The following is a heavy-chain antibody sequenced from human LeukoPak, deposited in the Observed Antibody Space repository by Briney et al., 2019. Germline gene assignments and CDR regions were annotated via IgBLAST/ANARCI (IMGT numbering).Heavy chain of an antibody. D-gene: IGHD1-7*01. CDR1: GITLSSYW. J-gene: IGHJ3*02. CDR3: SMGELYWHI. V-gene: IGHV3-7*04. CDR2: IKQDGSEK. Sequence: GGSLRLSCAASGITLSSYWMSWVRQAPGKGLEWVANIKQDGSEKNYVDSVKGRFTISRDNARNSLYLQMDSLRAEDTALYYCSMGELYWHIWGQGTMVTVSS.